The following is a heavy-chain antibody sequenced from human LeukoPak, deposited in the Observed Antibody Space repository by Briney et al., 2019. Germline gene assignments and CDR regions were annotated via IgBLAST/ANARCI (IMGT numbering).Heavy chain of an antibody. CDR2: IYYSGST. V-gene: IGHV4-39*01. Sequence: PSETLSLTCTVSGGSIGSSSYSRGWIRQSPGKGLEWIASIYYSGSTYYNPSLKSRVTISVDTSKNQFSLKLSSVTAADTAVYYCASSTGLVYYYYYYYYMDVWGKGTTVTISS. CDR1: GGSIGSSSYS. J-gene: IGHJ6*03. D-gene: IGHD2-8*01. CDR3: ASSTGLVYYYYYYYYMDV.